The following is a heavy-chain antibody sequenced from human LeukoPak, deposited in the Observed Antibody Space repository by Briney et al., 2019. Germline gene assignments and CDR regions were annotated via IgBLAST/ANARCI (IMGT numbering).Heavy chain of an antibody. CDR1: GGTFSSYA. CDR2: IIPIFGTA. Sequence: SVKVSCKASGGTFSSYAISWVRQAPGQGLVWMGRIIPIFGTANYAQKFQGRVTITTDESTSTAYMELSSLRSEDTAVYYCARVLSGSYYDAFDIWGQGTMVTVSS. D-gene: IGHD1-26*01. V-gene: IGHV1-69*05. J-gene: IGHJ3*02. CDR3: ARVLSGSYYDAFDI.